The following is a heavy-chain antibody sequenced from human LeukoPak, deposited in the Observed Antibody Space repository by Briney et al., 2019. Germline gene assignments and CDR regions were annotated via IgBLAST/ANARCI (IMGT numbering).Heavy chain of an antibody. CDR1: GGSISSYY. V-gene: IGHV4-59*08. CDR2: IYYSGGT. Sequence: SETLSLTCTVSGGSISSYYWSWIRQPPGKGLEWIGYIYYSGGTNYNPSLKSRVTISVDTSKNQFSLKLSSVTAADTAVYYCARHGSSWYGDAFDIWGQGTMVTVSS. CDR3: ARHGSSWYGDAFDI. J-gene: IGHJ3*02. D-gene: IGHD6-13*01.